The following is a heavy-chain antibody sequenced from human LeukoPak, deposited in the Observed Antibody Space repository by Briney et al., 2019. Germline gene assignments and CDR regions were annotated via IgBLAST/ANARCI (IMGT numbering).Heavy chain of an antibody. CDR2: IFYSGST. V-gene: IGHV4-39*01. J-gene: IGHJ4*02. CDR3: ARQGTL. Sequence: SETLSLTCTVSGGSISSYYWSWIRQPPGKGLEWIGSIFYSGSTYYNPSLKSRVTISVDTSKNQFSLKLSSVTAADTAVYYCARQGTLWGQGTLVTVSS. CDR1: GGSISSYY. D-gene: IGHD3-10*01.